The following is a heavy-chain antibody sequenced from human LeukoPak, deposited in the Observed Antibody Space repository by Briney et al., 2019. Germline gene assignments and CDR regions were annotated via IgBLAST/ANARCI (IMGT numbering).Heavy chain of an antibody. CDR2: ISYDGSNK. J-gene: IGHJ4*02. V-gene: IGHV3-30-3*01. D-gene: IGHD3-10*01. CDR3: ARGRPGVTGSYPPY. CDR1: GFTLSSYA. Sequence: AGRSLRLSCAASGFTLSSYAMHWVRQAPGKGLEWVAVISYDGSNKYYADSVKGRFTISRDNSKNTLYLQMNSLRAEDRAVYYCARGRPGVTGSYPPYWGQGTLVTVSS.